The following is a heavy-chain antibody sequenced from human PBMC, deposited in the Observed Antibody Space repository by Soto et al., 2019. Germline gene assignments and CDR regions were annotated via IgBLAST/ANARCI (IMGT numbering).Heavy chain of an antibody. V-gene: IGHV1-18*01. J-gene: IGHJ4*02. CDR1: GYRFSRYG. CDR2: ISTYDGNT. D-gene: IGHD2-21*01. Sequence: QVQLVQSGGEVKKPGASVKVSCKASGYRFSRYGINWVRQAPGQGLEWMGWISTYDGNTQYAPKFPGKVTLTKDTSTTNGFLEVRSLTFCGPAVVFCGRGEEDANLLIVGLPGDYLGPGNLGSGSS. CDR3: GRGEEDANLLIVGLPGDY.